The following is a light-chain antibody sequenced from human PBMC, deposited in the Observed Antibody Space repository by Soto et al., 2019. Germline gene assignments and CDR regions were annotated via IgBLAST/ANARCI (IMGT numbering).Light chain of an antibody. CDR3: QQYASAPLT. V-gene: IGKV3-20*01. CDR2: GAS. Sequence: EIVLTQSPGTLSLSPGERATLSCWASQSVSFSYLAWYQQKPGQAPRLLIYGASSRAAGIPNRFSGSGSGTDFTLTISRLEPEDFAVYFCQQYASAPLTFGQGTKVEVK. J-gene: IGKJ1*01. CDR1: QSVSFSY.